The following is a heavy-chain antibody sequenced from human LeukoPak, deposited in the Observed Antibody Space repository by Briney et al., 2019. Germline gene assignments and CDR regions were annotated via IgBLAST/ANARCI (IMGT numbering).Heavy chain of an antibody. CDR2: IKQDGSEK. J-gene: IGHJ4*02. CDR3: ARQTHVGYCSSTSCWMY. V-gene: IGHV3-7*01. Sequence: GGSLRLSCAASGFTFSGYWMSWVRQAPGKGLEWVANIKQDGSEKSYVDSVKGRFTISRDNAKNSLYLQMNSLRAEDTAVYYCARQTHVGYCSSTSCWMYWGQGTLVTVSS. CDR1: GFTFSGYW. D-gene: IGHD2-2*01.